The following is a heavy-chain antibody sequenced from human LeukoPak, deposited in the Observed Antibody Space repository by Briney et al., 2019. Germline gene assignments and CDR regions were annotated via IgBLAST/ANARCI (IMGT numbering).Heavy chain of an antibody. CDR1: GFRFSGYN. Sequence: GGSLRLSCAVSGFRFSGYNMNWVRQAPGKGLEWIAYISSTTVIYYPDSVEGRFTVSRDNAHDSLYLQMSSLTLDDTAVYFCAREGDGSNSGFAYWGQGTLVTVSS. V-gene: IGHV3-69-1*01. J-gene: IGHJ4*02. D-gene: IGHD4-11*01. CDR3: AREGDGSNSGFAY. CDR2: ISSTTVI.